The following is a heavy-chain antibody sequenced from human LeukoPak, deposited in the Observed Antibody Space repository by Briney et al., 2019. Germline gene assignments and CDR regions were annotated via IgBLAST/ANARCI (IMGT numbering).Heavy chain of an antibody. CDR1: GFTFSRYW. D-gene: IGHD6-19*01. CDR2: IKQDGSEK. J-gene: IGHJ3*02. Sequence: GGTLRLSCAASGFTFSRYWMNWVRQAPGQGLERLANIKQDGSEKYYVDSVKGRFTISRDNAQNLVYLQLNSLSSDDTAVYYCAGGAGWTSDMWGQGTLVIVSS. V-gene: IGHV3-7*01. CDR3: AGGAGWTSDM.